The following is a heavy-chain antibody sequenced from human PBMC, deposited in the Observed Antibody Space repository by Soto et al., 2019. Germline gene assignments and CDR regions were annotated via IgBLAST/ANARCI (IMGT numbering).Heavy chain of an antibody. CDR2: IIPIFATA. J-gene: IGHJ3*02. D-gene: IGHD2-2*02. CDR3: ASKYCISNSCYRTFDI. Sequence: QVQLVQSGAEVKKPESSVKVSCKASGDTLSSYSINWVRQAPGQGLEWMGGIIPIFATANYAQKFQGRVTITADKSTSTAYMELRSLRSEDTAVYYCASKYCISNSCYRTFDIWGQGTMVTVSS. CDR1: GDTLSSYS. V-gene: IGHV1-69*14.